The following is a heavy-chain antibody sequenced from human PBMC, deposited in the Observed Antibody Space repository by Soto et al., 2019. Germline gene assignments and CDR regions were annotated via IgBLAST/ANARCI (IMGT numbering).Heavy chain of an antibody. CDR3: ARDGSGSYYLDY. V-gene: IGHV3-48*03. Sequence: PWGSLRLSCAASVFTFSSYEMNWVRQAPGKGLEWVSYISSSGSTIYYADSVKGRFTISRDNAKNSLYLQMNSLRAEDTAVYYCARDGSGSYYLDYWGQGTLVTSPQ. CDR1: VFTFSSYE. CDR2: ISSSGSTI. D-gene: IGHD3-10*01. J-gene: IGHJ4*02.